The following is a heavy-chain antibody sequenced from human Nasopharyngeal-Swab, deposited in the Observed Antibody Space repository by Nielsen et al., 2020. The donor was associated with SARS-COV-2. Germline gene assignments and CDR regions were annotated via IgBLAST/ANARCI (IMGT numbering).Heavy chain of an antibody. CDR2: ISYDGSNK. D-gene: IGHD2-15*01. Sequence: SCAASGFTFSSYGMHWVRHAPGKGVEWVAVISYDGSNKYYADSVKGRFTISRDNSKNTLYLQMNSLRAEDTAVYYCAKAHGGGFYYYYMDVWGKGTTVTVSS. V-gene: IGHV3-30*18. CDR3: AKAHGGGFYYYYMDV. J-gene: IGHJ6*03. CDR1: GFTFSSYG.